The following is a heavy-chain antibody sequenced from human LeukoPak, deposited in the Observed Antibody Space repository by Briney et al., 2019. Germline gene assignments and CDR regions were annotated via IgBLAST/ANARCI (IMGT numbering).Heavy chain of an antibody. Sequence: GGSLRLSCAASGFTFSDHYMDWVRQAPGKGLEWVGRSRNKADSYTTLYAASVKGRFTISRDDSESSLYLQTNGLRTEDTAVYYCARVHSSRWCSDYWGQGTLVTVSS. V-gene: IGHV3-72*01. CDR2: SRNKADSYTT. CDR1: GFTFSDHY. CDR3: ARVHSSRWCSDY. D-gene: IGHD6-13*01. J-gene: IGHJ4*02.